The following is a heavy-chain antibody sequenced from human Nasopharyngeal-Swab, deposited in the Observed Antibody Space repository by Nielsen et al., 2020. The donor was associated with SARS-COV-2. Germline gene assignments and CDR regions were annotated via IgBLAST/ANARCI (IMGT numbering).Heavy chain of an antibody. V-gene: IGHV4-39*01. CDR3: ASHWYGFPPAEYFQH. D-gene: IGHD6-13*01. Sequence: SETLSLTCTVSGGSISSSSYYWGWIRQPPGKGLEWIGNIYYSGSTYYNPSLKSRVTISVDTSKNQFSLKLSSVTAADTAVYYCASHWYGFPPAEYFQHWGQGTLVTVSS. J-gene: IGHJ1*01. CDR2: IYYSGST. CDR1: GGSISSSSYY.